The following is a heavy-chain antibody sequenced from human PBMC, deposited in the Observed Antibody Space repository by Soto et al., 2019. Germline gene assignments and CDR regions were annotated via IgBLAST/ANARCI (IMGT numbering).Heavy chain of an antibody. J-gene: IGHJ6*02. CDR2: IYYSGST. CDR1: GGSISSGDYY. CDR3: ARERRVRVVADNYYYYGMDV. D-gene: IGHD2-15*01. Sequence: QVQLQESGPGLVKPSQTLSLTCTVSGGSISSGDYYWSWIRQPPGKGLEWIGYIYYSGSTYYNPSLKSRVTISVDTSKNQFSLKLSSVTAADTAVYYCARERRVRVVADNYYYYGMDVWGQGTTVTVSS. V-gene: IGHV4-30-4*01.